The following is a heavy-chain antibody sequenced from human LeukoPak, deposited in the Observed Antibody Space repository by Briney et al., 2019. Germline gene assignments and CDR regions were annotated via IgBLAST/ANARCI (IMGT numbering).Heavy chain of an antibody. CDR3: ARDRYYDSSGYNWFDP. Sequence: PSETLSLTCTVSGGSISSYYWSWIRQPPGKGLEWNGYIYYSGSTNYNPSLKSRVTISVDTSKNQFSLKLSSVTAADTAVYYCARDRYYDSSGYNWFDPWGQRTLVTVSS. D-gene: IGHD3-22*01. V-gene: IGHV4-59*01. CDR1: GGSISSYY. CDR2: IYYSGST. J-gene: IGHJ5*02.